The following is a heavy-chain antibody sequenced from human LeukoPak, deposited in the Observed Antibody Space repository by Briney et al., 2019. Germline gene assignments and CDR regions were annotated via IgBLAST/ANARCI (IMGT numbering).Heavy chain of an antibody. J-gene: IGHJ6*03. CDR1: GGSISSSSYY. CDR2: IYTSGST. D-gene: IGHD6-6*01. CDR3: VRSTIAARPLYYYYYMDV. V-gene: IGHV4-61*02. Sequence: SETLSLTCTVSGGSISSSSYYWSWIRQPAGKGLEWIGRIYTSGSTNYNPSLKSRVTISVDTSKNQFSLKLSSVTAADTAVYYCVRSTIAARPLYYYYYMDVWDKGTTVTVSS.